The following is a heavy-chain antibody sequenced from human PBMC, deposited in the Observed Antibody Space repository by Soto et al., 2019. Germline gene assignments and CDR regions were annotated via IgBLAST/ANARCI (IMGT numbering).Heavy chain of an antibody. Sequence: GGSLRLSCAASGFTFSSYGMHWVRQAPGKGLEWVAVIWYDGSNKYYADSVKGRFTISRDNSKNTLYLQMNSLRAEDTAVYYCARDRDSSSWFDPWGQGTLVTVSS. CDR3: ARDRDSSSWFDP. CDR2: IWYDGSNK. CDR1: GFTFSSYG. V-gene: IGHV3-33*01. D-gene: IGHD6-13*01. J-gene: IGHJ5*02.